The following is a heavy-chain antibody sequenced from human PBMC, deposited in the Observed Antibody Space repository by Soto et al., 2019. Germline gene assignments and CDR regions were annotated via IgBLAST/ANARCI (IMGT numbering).Heavy chain of an antibody. D-gene: IGHD3-10*01. Sequence: GGSLRLSCAASGFTFSSYSMNWVRQVPGKGLEWVSSISSSSSYIYYADSVKGRFTISRDNAKNSLYLQMNSLRAEDTAVYYCARGMVRGVTTISWFDPWGQGTLVTVSS. CDR3: ARGMVRGVTTISWFDP. CDR1: GFTFSSYS. CDR2: ISSSSSYI. J-gene: IGHJ5*02. V-gene: IGHV3-21*01.